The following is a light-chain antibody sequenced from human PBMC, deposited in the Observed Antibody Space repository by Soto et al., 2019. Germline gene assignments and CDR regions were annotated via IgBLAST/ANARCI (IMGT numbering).Light chain of an antibody. J-gene: IGKJ1*01. Sequence: DIQMTQSPSTLSAFVGDRDTITCRASQRISTWLAWYQQKPGKAPKLLIYQASTLQIGVPSRFGGTGSWTVFTLTISSLHPDDFATYYCQQYNSYSWTFGQGTKVDIK. V-gene: IGKV1-5*03. CDR3: QQYNSYSWT. CDR2: QAS. CDR1: QRISTW.